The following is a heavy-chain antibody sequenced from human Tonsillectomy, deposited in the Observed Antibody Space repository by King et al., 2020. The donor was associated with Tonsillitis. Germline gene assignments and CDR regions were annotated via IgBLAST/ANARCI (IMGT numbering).Heavy chain of an antibody. CDR3: AGXYXXXXSCXXDF. CDR1: GFSISDNY. D-gene: IGHD2-2*01. V-gene: IGHV3-66*01. Sequence: VQLVEXXGGVVRPGGSLRLSCTVSGFSISDNYMAWVRQFPGKGLDWVSVIYKDGTTHDADSVKGRFTVSKHNSKNTVFLQMNRLRAEDTALYFCAGXYXXXXSCXXDFXXXGTXVTXXS. CDR2: IYKDGTT. J-gene: IGHJ4*02.